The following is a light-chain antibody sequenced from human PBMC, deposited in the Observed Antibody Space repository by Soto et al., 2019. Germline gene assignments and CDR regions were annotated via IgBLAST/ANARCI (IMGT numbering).Light chain of an antibody. CDR3: SSHAGSKRV. Sequence: QSVLTQPPSASGSPGQSVTIPCTGTSSDVGGYNYVPWYQQHPGKAPKLMIYEVNKRPSGVPDRFSGSKSGNTASLTVSGLQAEDEGDYYCSSHAGSKRVFGTGTKVTVL. CDR1: SSDVGGYNY. J-gene: IGLJ1*01. V-gene: IGLV2-8*01. CDR2: EVN.